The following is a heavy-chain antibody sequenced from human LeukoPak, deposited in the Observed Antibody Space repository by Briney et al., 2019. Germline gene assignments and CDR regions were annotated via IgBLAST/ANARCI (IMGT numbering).Heavy chain of an antibody. J-gene: IGHJ5*02. CDR1: GGSISSYY. Sequence: SETLSLTCTVSGGSISSYYWSWIRQPPGKGLEWIGYIYYSGSTNYNPSLKSRVTISVDTSKNQFSLKLSSVTAADTAVYYCARTYYYGSGRPYNWFDPWGQGTLVTVSS. CDR3: ARTYYYGSGRPYNWFDP. V-gene: IGHV4-59*08. D-gene: IGHD3-10*01. CDR2: IYYSGST.